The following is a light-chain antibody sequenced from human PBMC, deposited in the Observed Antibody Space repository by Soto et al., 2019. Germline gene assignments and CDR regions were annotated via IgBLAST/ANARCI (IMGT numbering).Light chain of an antibody. CDR3: QQSLSTLLT. V-gene: IGKV1-39*01. CDR1: RSISTS. Sequence: DIQMTQSPSSLSASVGDRVTITCRTSRSISTSLNWYLQKPGEAPKLLIYGASSLQSGVPSRFSGRGSGTDFTLTISSLQPEDVATYYCQQSLSTLLTFGGGTKVDIK. J-gene: IGKJ4*01. CDR2: GAS.